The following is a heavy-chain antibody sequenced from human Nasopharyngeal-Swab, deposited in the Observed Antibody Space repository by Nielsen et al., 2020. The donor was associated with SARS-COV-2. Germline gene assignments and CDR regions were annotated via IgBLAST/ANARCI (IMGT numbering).Heavy chain of an antibody. CDR2: ISSNGGST. Sequence: GESLKISCSASGFTFSSYAMHWVCQAPGKGLEYVSAISSNGGSTYYADSVKGRFTISRDNSKNTLYLQMSSLRAEDTAVYYCVRLYDFWSGEPSWGQGTLVTVSS. V-gene: IGHV3-64D*08. D-gene: IGHD3-3*01. CDR1: GFTFSSYA. CDR3: VRLYDFWSGEPS. J-gene: IGHJ5*02.